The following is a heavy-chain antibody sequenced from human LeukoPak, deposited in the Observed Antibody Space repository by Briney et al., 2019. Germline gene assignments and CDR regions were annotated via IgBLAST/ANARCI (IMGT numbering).Heavy chain of an antibody. CDR1: GGSISSDSYY. Sequence: PSETLSLTCTVSGGSISSDSYYWSWIRQPAGKGLEWIGRIYTSGSTNYNPSLKSRVTISVDTSKNQFSLKLSSVTAADTAVYYCARDTSDYSGSYFDYWGQGTLVTVSS. CDR3: ARDTSDYSGSYFDY. CDR2: IYTSGST. J-gene: IGHJ4*02. V-gene: IGHV4-61*02. D-gene: IGHD1-26*01.